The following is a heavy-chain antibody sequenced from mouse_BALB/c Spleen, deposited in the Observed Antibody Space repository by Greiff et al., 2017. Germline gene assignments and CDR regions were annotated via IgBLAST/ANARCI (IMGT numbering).Heavy chain of an antibody. Sequence: EVQLQESGPGLVKPSQSLSLTCTVTGYSITSDYAWNWIRQFPGNKLEWMGYISYSGSTSYNPSLKSRISITRDTSKNQFFLQLNSVTTEDTATYYCARWLLRSYAMDYWGQGTSVTVSS. CDR2: ISYSGST. J-gene: IGHJ4*01. CDR1: GYSITSDYA. V-gene: IGHV3-2*02. D-gene: IGHD2-3*01. CDR3: ARWLLRSYAMDY.